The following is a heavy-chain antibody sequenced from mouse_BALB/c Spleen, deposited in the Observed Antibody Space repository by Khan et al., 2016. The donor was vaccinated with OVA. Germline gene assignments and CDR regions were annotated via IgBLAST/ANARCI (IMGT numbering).Heavy chain of an antibody. J-gene: IGHJ2*01. V-gene: IGHV3-8*02. CDR2: ISSSDST. CDR1: GDSITSGY. Sequence: EVQLVESGPSLVKPSQTLSLTCSVTGDSITSGYWNWIRKFPGNKLEYMGYISSSDSTFYNPSLKSRISITRDTSKNQYYLQLTSVTTDDTATYSCARWDDRYGGYVDCWGQGTALAVSA. CDR3: ARWDDRYGGYVDC. D-gene: IGHD2-14*01.